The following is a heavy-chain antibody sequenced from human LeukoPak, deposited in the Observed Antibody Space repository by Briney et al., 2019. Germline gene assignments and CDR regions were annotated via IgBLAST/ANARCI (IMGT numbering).Heavy chain of an antibody. Sequence: ASVKVSWKASGYTFTSYGISWVRQAPGQGLEWIGWISAYNGNTSYAQKLQGRVTMTTDTSTSTAYMELRSLRSDDTAVYYCARGRRQLERQMYWFDPWGQGTLVTVSS. D-gene: IGHD1-1*01. CDR3: ARGRRQLERQMYWFDP. J-gene: IGHJ5*02. CDR1: GYTFTSYG. CDR2: ISAYNGNT. V-gene: IGHV1-18*01.